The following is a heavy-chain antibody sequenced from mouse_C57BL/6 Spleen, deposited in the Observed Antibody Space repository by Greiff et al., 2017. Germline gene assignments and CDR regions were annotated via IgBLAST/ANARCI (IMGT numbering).Heavy chain of an antibody. J-gene: IGHJ2*01. D-gene: IGHD1-1*01. Sequence: QVQLQQPGAELVKPGASVKLSCKASGYTFTSYWMQWVKQRPGQGLEWIGEIDPSDSYTNYNQKFKGKATLTVDTSSSTAYMQLSSLTSEDSAVYDCARRSGSSGRYYFDYWGQGTTLTVSS. CDR1: GYTFTSYW. CDR3: ARRSGSSGRYYFDY. CDR2: IDPSDSYT. V-gene: IGHV1-50*01.